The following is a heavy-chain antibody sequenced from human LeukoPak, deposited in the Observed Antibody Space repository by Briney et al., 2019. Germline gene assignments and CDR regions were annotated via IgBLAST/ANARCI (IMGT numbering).Heavy chain of an antibody. Sequence: GGSLRLSCAASGFTFSSYSMNWVRQAPGKGLEWVSSISSSSSYIYYADSVKGRFTISRDNAKNSLYLQMNSLRAEDTAVYYCARVRYYGSGDYYGMDVWGQGTTVTVSS. CDR3: ARVRYYGSGDYYGMDV. CDR1: GFTFSSYS. V-gene: IGHV3-21*01. J-gene: IGHJ6*02. D-gene: IGHD3-10*01. CDR2: ISSSSSYI.